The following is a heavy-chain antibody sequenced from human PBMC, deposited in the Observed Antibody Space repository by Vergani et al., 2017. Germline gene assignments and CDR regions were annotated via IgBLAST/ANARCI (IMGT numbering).Heavy chain of an antibody. V-gene: IGHV3-48*04. D-gene: IGHD3-9*01. CDR2: ISSSSSTI. Sequence: EVQLVESGGGLVQPGGSLRLSCAASGFTFSSYSMNGVRPAPGKGLGGVSYISSSSSTIYYADSVKGRFTISRDNAKNSLYLQMNSLRAEATAVYYCARATDISSDYWGQGTLVTVSS. CDR3: ARATDISSDY. CDR1: GFTFSSYS. J-gene: IGHJ4*02.